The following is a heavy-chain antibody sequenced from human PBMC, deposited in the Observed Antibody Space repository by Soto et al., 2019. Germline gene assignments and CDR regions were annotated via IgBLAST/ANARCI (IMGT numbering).Heavy chain of an antibody. CDR3: ARATLYYYDSSRYFVDY. Sequence: GASVKVSCKASGYTFTSYGISWVRQAPGQGLEWMGWISAYNGNTNYAQKLQGRVTMTTDTSTSTAYMELRSLRSDDTAVYYCARATLYYYDSSRYFVDYWGQGTLVTVSS. V-gene: IGHV1-18*01. CDR2: ISAYNGNT. J-gene: IGHJ4*02. D-gene: IGHD3-22*01. CDR1: GYTFTSYG.